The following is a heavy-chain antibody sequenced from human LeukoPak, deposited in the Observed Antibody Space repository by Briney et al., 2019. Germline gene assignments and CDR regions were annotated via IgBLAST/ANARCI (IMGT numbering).Heavy chain of an antibody. D-gene: IGHD3-22*01. CDR2: IGTSSNTI. CDR1: GFTFSTYT. CDR3: ARDADTSEFFSWLDL. J-gene: IGHJ5*02. Sequence: GGSLRLSCAASGFTFSTYTMNWVRQAPGKGLEWVSYIGTSSNTIYYADSVKGRFTISRDNSKNTLYLQMTTLRAEDTAVYYCARDADTSEFFSWLDLWGQGTLVTVSS. V-gene: IGHV3-48*01.